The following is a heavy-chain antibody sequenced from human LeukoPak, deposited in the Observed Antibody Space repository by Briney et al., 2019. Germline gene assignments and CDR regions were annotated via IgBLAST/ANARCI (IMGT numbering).Heavy chain of an antibody. Sequence: GSLRLSCAASGFTFSSYGMHWVRQAPGKGLEWVAFIRYDGSNKYYADSVKGRFTISRDNSKNTLYLQMNSLRAEDTAVYYCAKDGGRITIFGVADFGAFDIWGQGTMVTVSS. D-gene: IGHD3-3*01. CDR3: AKDGGRITIFGVADFGAFDI. CDR2: IRYDGSNK. J-gene: IGHJ3*02. V-gene: IGHV3-30*02. CDR1: GFTFSSYG.